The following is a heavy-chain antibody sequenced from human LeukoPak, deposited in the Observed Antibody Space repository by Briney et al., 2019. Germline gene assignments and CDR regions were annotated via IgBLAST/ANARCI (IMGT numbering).Heavy chain of an antibody. CDR3: AREIRYYGSGSHEGY. D-gene: IGHD3-10*01. V-gene: IGHV3-33*01. Sequence: RGSLRLSCAASGFTFSSYGMHWVRQAPGKGLEWVAVIWYDGSNKYYADSVKGRFTISRDNSKNTLYLQMNSLRAEDTAVYYCAREIRYYGSGSHEGYWGQGTLVTVSS. J-gene: IGHJ4*02. CDR1: GFTFSSYG. CDR2: IWYDGSNK.